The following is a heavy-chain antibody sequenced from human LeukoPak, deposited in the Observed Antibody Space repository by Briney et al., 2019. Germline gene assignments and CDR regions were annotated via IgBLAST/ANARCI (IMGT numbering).Heavy chain of an antibody. Sequence: PSETLSLTCNVSGGSINSNNHYWGWIRQPPGKGLEWIGYIYYSGSTNYNPSLKSRVTISVDTSKNQFSLKLSSVTAADTAVYYCARYYDSSGYYDYWGQGTLVTVSS. D-gene: IGHD3-22*01. J-gene: IGHJ4*02. CDR3: ARYYDSSGYYDY. CDR2: IYYSGST. CDR1: GGSINSNNHY. V-gene: IGHV4-61*05.